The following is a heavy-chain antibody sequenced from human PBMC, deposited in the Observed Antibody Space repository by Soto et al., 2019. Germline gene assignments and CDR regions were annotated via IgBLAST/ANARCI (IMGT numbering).Heavy chain of an antibody. CDR2: IYYSGST. D-gene: IGHD2-15*01. Sequence: QLQLQESGPGLVKPSETLSLTCTVSGGSISSSSYYWGWIRQPPGKGLEWIGSIYYSGSTYYNPSLTRRVITSVDTSKNQFSLKLSSVTAADTAVYYCARHTPAISISDHWGQGTLVTVSS. V-gene: IGHV4-39*01. J-gene: IGHJ4*02. CDR3: ARHTPAISISDH. CDR1: GGSISSSSYY.